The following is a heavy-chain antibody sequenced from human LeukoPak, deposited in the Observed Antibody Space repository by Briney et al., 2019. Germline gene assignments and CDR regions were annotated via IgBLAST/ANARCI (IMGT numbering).Heavy chain of an antibody. Sequence: SETLSLTCAVFGGSTSSTTYYWAWIRQSPGEGLEWIGTVYYGGITHYTPSLKSRVTISVDTSKNQFSLKLSSVTAADTAVYYCARHVYSSSWHYFDYWGQGALVTVSS. CDR2: VYYGGIT. CDR1: GGSTSSTTYY. V-gene: IGHV4-39*01. D-gene: IGHD6-13*01. J-gene: IGHJ4*02. CDR3: ARHVYSSSWHYFDY.